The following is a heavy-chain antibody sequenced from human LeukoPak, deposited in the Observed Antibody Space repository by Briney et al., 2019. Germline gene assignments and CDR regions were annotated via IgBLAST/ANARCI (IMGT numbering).Heavy chain of an antibody. D-gene: IGHD3-22*01. CDR1: GYTFTSYY. J-gene: IGHJ3*02. Sequence: GASVKVSCKASGYTFTSYYMQWLRQAPGQGLEWMGIINPSGGSTSYAQKFQGRATMTRDTSTSTVYMELSSLRSEDTAVYYCARDQYDSSGYYYGAFDIWGQGTMVTVSS. CDR3: ARDQYDSSGYYYGAFDI. V-gene: IGHV1-46*01. CDR2: INPSGGST.